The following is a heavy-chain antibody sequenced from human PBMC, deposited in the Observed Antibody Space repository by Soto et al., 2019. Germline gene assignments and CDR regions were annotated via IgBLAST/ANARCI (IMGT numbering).Heavy chain of an antibody. D-gene: IGHD2-2*01. CDR3: TTYSDIVVVPAAHQTTVRTRYYYYYGMDV. J-gene: IGHJ6*02. CDR1: GFTFSNAW. Sequence: GGSLRLSCAASGFTFSNAWMNWVRQAPGKGLEWVGRIKSKTDGGTTDYAAPVKGRLPISRDDSKNTLYLQMNSLKTEDTAVYYCTTYSDIVVVPAAHQTTVRTRYYYYYGMDVWGQGTTVTVSS. CDR2: IKSKTDGGTT. V-gene: IGHV3-15*07.